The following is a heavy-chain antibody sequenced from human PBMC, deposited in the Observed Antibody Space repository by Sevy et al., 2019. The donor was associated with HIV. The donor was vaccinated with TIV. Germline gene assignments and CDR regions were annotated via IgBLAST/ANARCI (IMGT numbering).Heavy chain of an antibody. Sequence: GGSRRLSCAASGFIFSNFGINWVRQAPGKGLEWVAIIWHDGTKKHYLESVKGRFTISRDNSKNTVYLQMNSLRVEDSGTYYCVRVTPDEDGTTLDSWGLGTLVTVSS. D-gene: IGHD4-4*01. CDR2: IWHDGTKK. CDR1: GFIFSNFG. J-gene: IGHJ4*02. CDR3: VRVTPDEDGTTLDS. V-gene: IGHV3-33*01.